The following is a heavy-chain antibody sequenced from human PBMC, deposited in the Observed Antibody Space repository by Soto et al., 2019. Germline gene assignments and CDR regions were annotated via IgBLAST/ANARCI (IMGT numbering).Heavy chain of an antibody. CDR2: ISGSGGST. CDR3: AKDVNRVVPAGMDV. V-gene: IGHV3-23*01. D-gene: IGHD2-15*01. CDR1: GFTFSSYA. Sequence: EVQLLESGGGLIQPGGSLRLSCAASGFTFSSYAVSWVRQAPGKGLEWGSTISGSGGSTYYADSGKGRFTISRDNSKNTLYLQMNSLRAEDTAVYYCAKDVNRVVPAGMDVWGQGTTVTVSS. J-gene: IGHJ6*02.